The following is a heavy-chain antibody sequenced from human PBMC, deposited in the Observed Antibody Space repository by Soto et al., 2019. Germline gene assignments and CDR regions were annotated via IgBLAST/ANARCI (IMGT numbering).Heavy chain of an antibody. D-gene: IGHD2-15*01. Sequence: GASVKVSCKASGYTFTSYGISWVRQDPGQGLEWMGWISAYNGNTNYAQKLQGRVTMTTDTSTSTAYMELRSLRSDDTAVYYCARDLSTVAAPPEPDAFDIWGQGTTVTVSS. J-gene: IGHJ3*02. CDR1: GYTFTSYG. V-gene: IGHV1-18*01. CDR3: ARDLSTVAAPPEPDAFDI. CDR2: ISAYNGNT.